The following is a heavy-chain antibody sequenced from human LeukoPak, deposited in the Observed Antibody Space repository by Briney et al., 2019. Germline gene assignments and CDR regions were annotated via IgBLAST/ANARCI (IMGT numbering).Heavy chain of an antibody. CDR3: ARDYCTNGVCFDYYYYGMDV. V-gene: IGHV3-21*01. CDR2: INSSSSYI. Sequence: GGSLRLSCAASGFTFSSYSMNWVRQAPGKGLEWVSSINSSSSYIYYADSVKGRFTISRDNAKNSLYLQMNSLRAEDTAVYYCARDYCTNGVCFDYYYYGMDVWGQGTTVTVSS. CDR1: GFTFSSYS. D-gene: IGHD2-8*01. J-gene: IGHJ6*02.